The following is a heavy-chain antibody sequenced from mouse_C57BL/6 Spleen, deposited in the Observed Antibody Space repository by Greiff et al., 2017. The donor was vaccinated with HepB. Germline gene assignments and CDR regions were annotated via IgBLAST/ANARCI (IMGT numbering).Heavy chain of an antibody. D-gene: IGHD3-2*02. Sequence: VQLQQSGGDLVKPGGSLKLSCAASGFTFSSYGMSWVRQTPDKRLEWVATISSGGSYTYYPDSVKGRFTISRDNAKNTLYLQMSSLKSEDTAMYYCARGDDSSGAFAYWGQGTLVTVSA. J-gene: IGHJ3*01. V-gene: IGHV5-6*01. CDR1: GFTFSSYG. CDR2: ISSGGSYT. CDR3: ARGDDSSGAFAY.